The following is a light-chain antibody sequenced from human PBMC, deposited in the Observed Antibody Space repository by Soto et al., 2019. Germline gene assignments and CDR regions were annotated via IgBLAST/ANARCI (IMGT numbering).Light chain of an antibody. J-gene: IGKJ4*01. CDR2: GAS. CDR3: QQYGSSPLT. V-gene: IGKV3-20*01. CDR1: QSVSSSY. Sequence: EIVLTQSPGTLSLSPGERATLSCRASQSVSSSYLAWYQQKPGQAPRLLIYGASSRATGIPDRFSGSGSGTDFTLTISRLEREDFAVYYCQQYGSSPLTFGGGTKVEI.